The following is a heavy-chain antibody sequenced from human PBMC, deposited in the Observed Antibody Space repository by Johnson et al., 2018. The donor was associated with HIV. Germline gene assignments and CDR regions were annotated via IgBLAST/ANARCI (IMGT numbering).Heavy chain of an antibody. Sequence: VQLVESGGGVVQPGRSLRLSCAASGFTFSTYGMHWVRQAPGKGLEWVAVMWYDGSNKYYADSVKGRFTISRDNSKNTLYLQMNSLRAEDTAVYYCAKGGRGLAFDIWGQGTMVTVSS. V-gene: IGHV3-33*06. CDR2: MWYDGSNK. CDR1: GFTFSTYG. D-gene: IGHD2-15*01. J-gene: IGHJ3*02. CDR3: AKGGRGLAFDI.